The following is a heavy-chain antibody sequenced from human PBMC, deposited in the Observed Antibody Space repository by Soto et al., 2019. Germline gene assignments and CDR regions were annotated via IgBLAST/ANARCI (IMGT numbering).Heavy chain of an antibody. Sequence: QVQLVQSGAEVKKPGASVKVSCKASGYTFTSYGISWVRQAAGQGLEWMGWISAYNGNTNYAQKLQGRVTMTTDTATSTAYMELRSLRSDDTAVYYCARTGFYYYGSGSPVAVDYWGQGTLVTVSS. D-gene: IGHD3-10*01. J-gene: IGHJ4*02. CDR1: GYTFTSYG. CDR3: ARTGFYYYGSGSPVAVDY. CDR2: ISAYNGNT. V-gene: IGHV1-18*01.